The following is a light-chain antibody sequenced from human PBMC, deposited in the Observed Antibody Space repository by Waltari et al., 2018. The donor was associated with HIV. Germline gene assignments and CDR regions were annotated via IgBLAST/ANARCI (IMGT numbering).Light chain of an antibody. V-gene: IGLV3-21*04. CDR2: HDS. CDR3: QLWYSSRDYYV. J-gene: IGLJ1*01. Sequence: SYVLTQAPSVSVAPGSTATLTFAGSNIASKRVHWYQQKPGLAPVVVISHDSDRPFGVPDRCSGSKSEHTATLTISRVGAGDEADYYCQLWYSSRDYYVFGTGTKVTVL. CDR1: NIASKR.